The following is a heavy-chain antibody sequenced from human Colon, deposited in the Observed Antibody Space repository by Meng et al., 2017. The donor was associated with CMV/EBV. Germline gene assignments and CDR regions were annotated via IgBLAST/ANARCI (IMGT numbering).Heavy chain of an antibody. D-gene: IGHD3/OR15-3a*01. J-gene: IGHJ4*02. CDR2: IDPKSGGT. V-gene: IGHV1-2*02. CDR1: GYTFTDYY. CDR3: ARSEFWNSFYKHIDFDS. Sequence: VSVKVSCKSSGYTFTDYYIHWVRQAPGQGLEWMGWIDPKSGGTKYPQAFQGRVTMSSDTSMTTAYLDISGLRSDDTAIYYCARSEFWNSFYKHIDFDSWGQGTLVTVSS.